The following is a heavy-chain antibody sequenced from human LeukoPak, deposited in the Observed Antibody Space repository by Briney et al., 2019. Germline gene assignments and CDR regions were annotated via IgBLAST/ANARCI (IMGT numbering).Heavy chain of an antibody. V-gene: IGHV3-48*04. D-gene: IGHD7-27*01. CDR2: INGDNSAI. CDR3: VKDRPNWATDY. J-gene: IGHJ4*02. Sequence: GGSLRLSCAASGFTFSNYAMNWVRQAPGKGLEWVSYINGDNSAIFYADSVKGRFTISRDNAKNSLYLQMNSLRADDTALYYCVKDRPNWATDYWSQGTPVTVSS. CDR1: GFTFSNYA.